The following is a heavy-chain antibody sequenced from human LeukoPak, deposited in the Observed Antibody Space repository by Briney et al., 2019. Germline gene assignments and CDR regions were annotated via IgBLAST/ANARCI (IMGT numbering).Heavy chain of an antibody. CDR2: IKPDGSEK. CDR3: ARERWLQRSIDFDY. J-gene: IGHJ4*02. V-gene: IGHV3-7*01. D-gene: IGHD5-24*01. CDR1: GFTFSTYW. Sequence: GGSLRLSCVASGFTFSTYWMSWVRQAPGKGLEWVANIKPDGSEKYTVDSVKGRFTISRDNAKNSLYLQMSSLRAEDTAVYYCARERWLQRSIDFDYWGQGTLVTVSS.